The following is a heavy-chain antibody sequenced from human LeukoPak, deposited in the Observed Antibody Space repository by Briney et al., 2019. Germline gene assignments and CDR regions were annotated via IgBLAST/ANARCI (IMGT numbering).Heavy chain of an antibody. Sequence: GASVKVSCKASGYTFTGYYMHSVRQAPGQGLEWMGRINPTSGGTNYAQKFQGRVTMTRDTSISTAYMELSRLRSDDTAVYYCARDPFLTVTVYYYYYMDVWGKGTTVTVSS. V-gene: IGHV1-2*06. CDR3: ARDPFLTVTVYYYYYMDV. CDR2: INPTSGGT. D-gene: IGHD4-17*01. CDR1: GYTFTGYY. J-gene: IGHJ6*03.